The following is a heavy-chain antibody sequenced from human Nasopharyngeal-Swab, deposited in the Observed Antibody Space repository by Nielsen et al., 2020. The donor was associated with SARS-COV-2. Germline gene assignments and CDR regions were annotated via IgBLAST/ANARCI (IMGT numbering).Heavy chain of an antibody. D-gene: IGHD4-17*01. CDR3: ARDPRTTADTNKYYFDY. Sequence: ASVKVSCKASGYTFTTYYMHWVRQAPGQGLEWMGIINPSGGSTSYAQKFQGRVTMTRDTSTNSVYMELSSLRSEDTAVYYCARDPRTTADTNKYYFDYWGQGTLVTVSS. V-gene: IGHV1-46*01. CDR2: INPSGGST. CDR1: GYTFTTYY. J-gene: IGHJ4*02.